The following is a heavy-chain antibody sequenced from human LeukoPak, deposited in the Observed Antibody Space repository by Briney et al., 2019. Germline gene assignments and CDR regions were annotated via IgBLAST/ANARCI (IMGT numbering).Heavy chain of an antibody. D-gene: IGHD3-22*01. CDR2: INPNSGNT. V-gene: IGHV1-18*04. J-gene: IGHJ4*02. Sequence: ASVKVSCKASGYTFTGYYMHWVRQAPGQGLEWMEWINPNSGNTNYAQKLQGRVTMTTDTSTSTAYMELRSLRSDDTAVYYCARGDYDSGDYWGQGTLVTVSS. CDR3: ARGDYDSGDY. CDR1: GYTFTGYY.